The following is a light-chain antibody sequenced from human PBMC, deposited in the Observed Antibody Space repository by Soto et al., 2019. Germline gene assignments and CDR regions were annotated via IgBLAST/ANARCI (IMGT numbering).Light chain of an antibody. CDR2: AAS. CDR1: QGISNF. CDR3: QKYYSAPFT. V-gene: IGKV1-27*01. J-gene: IGKJ3*01. Sequence: DIQMTQSPSSLSASVGERVTITCRASQGISNFLAWYQQRPGKVPKLLVYAASTVQSGVPSRFSGSDSGTYFTITISSLQHEDVATYYCQKYYSAPFTFGPGTKVDIK.